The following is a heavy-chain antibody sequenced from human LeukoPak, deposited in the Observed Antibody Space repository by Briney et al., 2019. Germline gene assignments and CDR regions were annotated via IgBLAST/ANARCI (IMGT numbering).Heavy chain of an antibody. J-gene: IGHJ3*01. V-gene: IGHV5-51*01. D-gene: IGHD4/OR15-4a*01. Sequence: GKSLKISCKGSGYSFANYWIGWVRQMPGKGLEWLGIIYPGDSDTRYSPSFQGQVTVSVDKSISTTYLQWNSLKASDTALYYCARQLDDGDPEDPFDLWGQGTMVTVSS. CDR3: ARQLDDGDPEDPFDL. CDR1: GYSFANYW. CDR2: IYPGDSDT.